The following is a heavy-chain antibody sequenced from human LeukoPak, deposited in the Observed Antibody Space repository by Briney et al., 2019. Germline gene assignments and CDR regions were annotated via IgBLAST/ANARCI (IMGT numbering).Heavy chain of an antibody. D-gene: IGHD3-10*01. CDR1: GGSISSYY. CDR2: IFTSGST. Sequence: SETLSLTCTVSGGSISSYYWSWIRQPAGKGVEWIGRIFTSGSTNYNPPLKTRVTMSVDTSKNQFSLKLSSVTAVDTAVYYCARGMYGSGSYAYYYMDVWGKGTTVTVSS. J-gene: IGHJ6*03. CDR3: ARGMYGSGSYAYYYMDV. V-gene: IGHV4-4*07.